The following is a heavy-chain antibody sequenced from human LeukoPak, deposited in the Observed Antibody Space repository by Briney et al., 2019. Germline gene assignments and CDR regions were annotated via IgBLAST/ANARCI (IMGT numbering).Heavy chain of an antibody. D-gene: IGHD3-10*01. Sequence: GGSLRLSCVASDLTFGNYGLNWVRQALGKGLEWVSSIGGGGYTTYYADSVRGRFTISRDNSKNSMYLQMSSLRAEDTAIYYCAEVESSYCRIWGQGTLVTVSS. CDR3: AEVESSYCRI. CDR1: DLTFGNYG. CDR2: IGGGGYTT. V-gene: IGHV3-23*01. J-gene: IGHJ4*02.